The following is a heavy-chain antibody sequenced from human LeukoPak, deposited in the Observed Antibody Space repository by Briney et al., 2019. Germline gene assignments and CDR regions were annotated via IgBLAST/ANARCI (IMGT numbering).Heavy chain of an antibody. CDR1: GFTFSSYW. J-gene: IGHJ4*02. V-gene: IGHV3-23*01. CDR3: AKGKGTLVAGYYFDY. CDR2: ISGGGGST. D-gene: IGHD6-6*01. Sequence: GGSLRLSCAASGFTFSSYWMSWVRQAPGKGLEWVSTISGGGGSTYFADSVKGRFTISRDNSKNTLYLQMNSLRAEDTAVYHCAKGKGTLVAGYYFDYWGQGTLVTVSS.